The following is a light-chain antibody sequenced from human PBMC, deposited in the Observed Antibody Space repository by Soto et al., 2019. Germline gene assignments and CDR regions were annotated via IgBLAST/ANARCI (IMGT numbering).Light chain of an antibody. Sequence: QSVLTQPASVSGSPGQSITISCTGTSSDVGSYNYVSWYQQHPGKAPKLMIYEVSYRPSGASNRFSASKSVNTASLTISGLQAEDEADYYCSSFTATTTRVVFGGGTKVTVL. CDR2: EVS. CDR1: SSDVGSYNY. V-gene: IGLV2-14*01. J-gene: IGLJ2*01. CDR3: SSFTATTTRVV.